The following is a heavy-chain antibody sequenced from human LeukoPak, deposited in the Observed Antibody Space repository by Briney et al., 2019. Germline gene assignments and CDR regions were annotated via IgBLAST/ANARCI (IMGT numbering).Heavy chain of an antibody. V-gene: IGHV1-2*02. J-gene: IGHJ1*01. CDR1: RYTFTGYY. D-gene: IGHD6-13*01. CDR2: INPNSGGT. Sequence: ASVKVSCKASRYTFTGYYIHWVRQAPGQGLEWMGWINPNSGGTNYAQKFQGRVTMTRDTSINTAYMELSRLRSDDTAVYYCARAVAAAGTGAEYFQHWGRGTLVTVSS. CDR3: ARAVAAAGTGAEYFQH.